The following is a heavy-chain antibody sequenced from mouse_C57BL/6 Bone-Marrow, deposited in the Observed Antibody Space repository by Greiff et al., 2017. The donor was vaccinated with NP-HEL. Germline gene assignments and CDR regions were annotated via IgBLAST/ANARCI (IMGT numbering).Heavy chain of an antibody. J-gene: IGHJ2*01. CDR1: GYTFTDYE. CDR2: IDPETGGT. CDR3: RDSGVRYFDY. Sequence: QVQLKQSGAELVRPGASVTLSCKASGYTFTDYEMHWVKQTPVHGLEWIGAIDPETGGTAYNQKFKGKAILTADKSSSTAYMELRSLTSEDSAVYYCRDSGVRYFDYWGQGTTLTVSS. V-gene: IGHV1-15*01. D-gene: IGHD2-13*01.